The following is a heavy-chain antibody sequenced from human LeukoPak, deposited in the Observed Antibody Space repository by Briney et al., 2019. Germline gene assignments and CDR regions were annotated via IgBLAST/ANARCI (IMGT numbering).Heavy chain of an antibody. D-gene: IGHD1-26*01. CDR1: GGTLSSYA. Sequence: SVKVSCKASGGTLSSYAISWVRQAPGQGLEWMGGIIPIFGTANYAQKFRGRVTITTDESTSTAYMELSSLRSEDTAVYYCARGSGSLGAFDIWGQGTMVTVSS. V-gene: IGHV1-69*05. CDR3: ARGSGSLGAFDI. CDR2: IIPIFGTA. J-gene: IGHJ3*02.